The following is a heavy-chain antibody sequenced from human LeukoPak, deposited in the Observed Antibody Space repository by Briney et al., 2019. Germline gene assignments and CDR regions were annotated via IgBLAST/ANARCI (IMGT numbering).Heavy chain of an antibody. CDR3: ARPLVYGDHTIAFDI. CDR2: IYYSGST. D-gene: IGHD4-17*01. Sequence: SETLSLTCTVSGGSISSYYWSWIRQPPGKRLEWIGYIYYSGSTNYNPSLKSRVTISVDTSKNQFSLKLSSVTAADTAVYYCARPLVYGDHTIAFDIWGQGTMVTVSS. V-gene: IGHV4-59*08. J-gene: IGHJ3*02. CDR1: GGSISSYY.